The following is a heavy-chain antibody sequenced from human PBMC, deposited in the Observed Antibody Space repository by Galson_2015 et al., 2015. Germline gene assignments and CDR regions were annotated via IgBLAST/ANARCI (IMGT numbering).Heavy chain of an antibody. J-gene: IGHJ4*02. CDR2: IDPSDSYT. CDR1: GYSFTSYW. V-gene: IGHV5-10-1*01. D-gene: IGHD2-15*01. CDR3: ARHRVHCSGGSCYPVLFDY. Sequence: QSGAEVKKPGESLRISCKGSGYSFTSYWISWVRQMPGKGLEWMGRIDPSDSYTNYSPSFQGHVTISADKSISTAYLQWSSLKASDTAMYYCARHRVHCSGGSCYPVLFDYWGQGTLVTVSS.